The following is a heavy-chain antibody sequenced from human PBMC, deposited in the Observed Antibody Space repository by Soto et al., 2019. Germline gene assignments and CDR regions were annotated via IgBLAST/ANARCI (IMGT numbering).Heavy chain of an antibody. V-gene: IGHV1-2*02. CDR3: ASAAVTGTAGLDF. CDR2: INPNSGGT. D-gene: IGHD6-19*01. J-gene: IGHJ4*02. CDR1: GYTFSGIY. Sequence: ASVKVSCKASGYTFSGIYMHWVRQAPGQGIEWMGWINPNSGGTKSAEKFQGRVTMTRDTSISTAYMELSRLTSDDTAVYYCASAAVTGTAGLDFWGQGTQVTVSS.